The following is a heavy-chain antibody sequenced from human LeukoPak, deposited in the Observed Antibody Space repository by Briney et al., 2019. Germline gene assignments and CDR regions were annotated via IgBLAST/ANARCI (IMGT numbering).Heavy chain of an antibody. V-gene: IGHV3-23*01. CDR2: ISGSGGST. CDR1: GFTFSSYA. Sequence: GGTLRLSCAASGFTFSSYAMSWVRQAPGPGLEWVSAISGSGGSTYYPDSGKGRFTISRDNSKNTLYLQMNSLRAEDTAVYYCAKLLRAGRLLTISLDSWGQGTLVTVSS. D-gene: IGHD3-10*01. CDR3: AKLLRAGRLLTISLDS. J-gene: IGHJ4*02.